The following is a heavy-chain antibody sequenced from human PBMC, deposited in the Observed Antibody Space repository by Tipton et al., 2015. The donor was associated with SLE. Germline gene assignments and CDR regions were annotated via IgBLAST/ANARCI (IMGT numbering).Heavy chain of an antibody. J-gene: IGHJ6*03. V-gene: IGHV4-59*01. CDR3: AGRYGDYPFYYYYYMDV. Sequence: TLSLTCTVSGGPISSYYWSWLRQPPGKGLEWIGNIHYIGSTNYNPSLKSRVTISVDTSKNQFSLKLSSVTAADTAAYYCAGRYGDYPFYYYYYMDVWGKGTTVTVSS. D-gene: IGHD4-17*01. CDR1: GGPISSYY. CDR2: IHYIGST.